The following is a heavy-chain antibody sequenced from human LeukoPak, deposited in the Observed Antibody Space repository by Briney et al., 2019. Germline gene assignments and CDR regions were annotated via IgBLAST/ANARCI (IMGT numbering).Heavy chain of an antibody. J-gene: IGHJ4*02. CDR3: ARGGYDSGLEPDY. Sequence: SETLSLTCAVSGYSISSGYYWGWIRQPPGKGLEWIGSIYHSGSTYYNPSLKSRVTISVDTSKNQFSLKLSSVTAADTAVYYCARGGYDSGLEPDYWGQGTLVTVSS. CDR2: IYHSGST. D-gene: IGHD5-12*01. V-gene: IGHV4-38-2*01. CDR1: GYSISSGYY.